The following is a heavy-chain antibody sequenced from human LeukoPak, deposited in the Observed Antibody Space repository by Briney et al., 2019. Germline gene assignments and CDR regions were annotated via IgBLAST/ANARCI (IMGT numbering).Heavy chain of an antibody. J-gene: IGHJ6*02. CDR1: GYTFTGYY. Sequence: ASVKVSCKASGYTFTGYYVHWVRQAPGQGLEWMGWINPNSGGTNYAQKFQGRVTMTRDTAISTAYMELSRLRSDDTDVYYCARGEDIVVVPAARRGGMDVWGQGTTVTVSS. D-gene: IGHD2-2*01. CDR2: INPNSGGT. V-gene: IGHV1-2*02. CDR3: ARGEDIVVVPAARRGGMDV.